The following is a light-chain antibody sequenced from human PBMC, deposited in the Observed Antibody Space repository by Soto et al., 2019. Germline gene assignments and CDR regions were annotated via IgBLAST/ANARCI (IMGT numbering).Light chain of an antibody. V-gene: IGLV1-44*01. CDR3: AVWDDSLGGFVA. CDR2: NDD. Sequence: QSVLTQPPSASGAPGQSVSISCSGSISNIGSNTVNWYQQLPGTAPRLLIYNDDRRPSGVPDRFSGSKSGTSASLAISGLQPEDEAEYHCAVWDDSLGGFVAFGGGTQLTVL. CDR1: ISNIGSNT. J-gene: IGLJ2*01.